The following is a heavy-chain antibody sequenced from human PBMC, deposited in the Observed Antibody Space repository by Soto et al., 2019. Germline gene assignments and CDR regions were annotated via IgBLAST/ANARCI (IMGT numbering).Heavy chain of an antibody. CDR3: AKDIMETTLGAFDI. V-gene: IGHV3-9*01. CDR2: ISWNSGSI. CDR1: GFTFDDYA. D-gene: IGHD4-17*01. J-gene: IGHJ3*02. Sequence: EVQLVESGGGLVQPGRSLRLSCAASGFTFDDYAMHWVRQAPGKGLEWVSGISWNSGSIGYADSVKGRFTISRDNAKNSLYLQMNSLRAEDTALYYCAKDIMETTLGAFDIWGQGTMVTVSS.